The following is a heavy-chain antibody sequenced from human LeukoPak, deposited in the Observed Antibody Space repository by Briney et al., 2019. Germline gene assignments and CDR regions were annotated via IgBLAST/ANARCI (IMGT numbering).Heavy chain of an antibody. V-gene: IGHV3-21*01. CDR3: ARVAQWLVPEYYFHYGMDV. CDR2: ISSSSSYI. CDR1: GFTFNSYD. J-gene: IGHJ6*02. D-gene: IGHD6-19*01. Sequence: GGSLRLSCAASGFTFNSYDMNWVRQAPGKGLEWVSSISSSSSYIYYADSVKGRFTISRDNAKNSLYLQMNSLRVEDTAVYYCARVAQWLVPEYYFHYGMDVWGQGTTVTVSS.